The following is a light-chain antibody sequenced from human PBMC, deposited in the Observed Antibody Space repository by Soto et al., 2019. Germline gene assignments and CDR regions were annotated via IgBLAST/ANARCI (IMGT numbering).Light chain of an antibody. CDR1: LTISNNY. Sequence: EIVLTQSPGTLSLSPGERATLSCTARLTISNNYLAWYQQKPGQAPRLLMYGASSRASDIPDRFSGSGSGTDFTLTIGGLEPEDSAVYYCQQYGSSPFTFGPGTKVDIK. V-gene: IGKV3-20*01. CDR2: GAS. CDR3: QQYGSSPFT. J-gene: IGKJ3*01.